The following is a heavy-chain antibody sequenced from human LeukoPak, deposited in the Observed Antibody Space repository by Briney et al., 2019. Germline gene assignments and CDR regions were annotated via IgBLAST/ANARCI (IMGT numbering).Heavy chain of an antibody. J-gene: IGHJ4*02. CDR3: ARGFSVATY. V-gene: IGHV4-34*01. CDR1: GGSFSGYY. CDR2: INHSGST. Sequence: SETLSLTCAVYGGSFSGYYWSWIRQPPGKGLEWIGEINHSGSTNYNPSLKSRVTISVDTSKNQFSLKLSSVTAADTAVYYCARGFSVATYWGQETLVTVFS. D-gene: IGHD6-19*01.